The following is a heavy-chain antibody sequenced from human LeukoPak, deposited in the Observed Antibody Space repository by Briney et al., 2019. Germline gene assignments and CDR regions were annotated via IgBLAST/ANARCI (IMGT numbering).Heavy chain of an antibody. D-gene: IGHD5-12*01. Sequence: GGSLRLSCAASGFTFDDYGMSWVRQAPGKGLEWVSGINWNGGSTGYADSVKGRFTISRDNAKNSLYLQMDSLRAEDTALYYCARASYSDYDSDYWGQGTLVTVSA. CDR1: GFTFDDYG. CDR3: ARASYSDYDSDY. CDR2: INWNGGST. V-gene: IGHV3-20*04. J-gene: IGHJ4*02.